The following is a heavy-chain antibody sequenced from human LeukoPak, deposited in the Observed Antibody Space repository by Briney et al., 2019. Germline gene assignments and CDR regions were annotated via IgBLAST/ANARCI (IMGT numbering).Heavy chain of an antibody. Sequence: ETLSLTCTVSGGSISSTIYYWGWIRQPPGKGLEWVSAISGSGGSTYYADSVKGRFTISRDNSKNTLYLQMNSLRAEDTAVYYCAKDLVYYYDSSGSFDYWGQGTLVTVSS. CDR3: AKDLVYYYDSSGSFDY. CDR1: GGSISSTIYY. CDR2: ISGSGGST. J-gene: IGHJ4*02. D-gene: IGHD3-22*01. V-gene: IGHV3-23*01.